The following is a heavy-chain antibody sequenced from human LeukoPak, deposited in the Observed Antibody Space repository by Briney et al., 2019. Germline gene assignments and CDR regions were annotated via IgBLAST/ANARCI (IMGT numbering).Heavy chain of an antibody. V-gene: IGHV1-2*02. CDR3: ARIVSHYSDTSGYYYSDY. J-gene: IGHJ4*02. CDR2: INPNSGGT. Sequence: ASVKVSCKASGYTFTGYYMHWVRQAPGQGLDWMGWINPNSGGTTYAQKFQGRVTMTRDTSISTAYMELSGLGSDDTAVYYCARIVSHYSDTSGYYYSDYWGQGTLVTVSS. D-gene: IGHD3-22*01. CDR1: GYTFTGYY.